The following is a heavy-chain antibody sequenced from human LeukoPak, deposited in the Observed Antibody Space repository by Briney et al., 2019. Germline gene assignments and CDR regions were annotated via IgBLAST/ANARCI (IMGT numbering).Heavy chain of an antibody. Sequence: GGSLRLSCAASGFTFSSYAMSWVRQAPGKGLEWVSAISGSGGSTYYADSVKGRFTISRDNSKNTLYLQMNSLRAEDTAVYYCAKCVSIVLMVYASDYWGQGTLVTVSS. V-gene: IGHV3-23*01. J-gene: IGHJ4*02. CDR1: GFTFSSYA. D-gene: IGHD2-8*01. CDR2: ISGSGGST. CDR3: AKCVSIVLMVYASDY.